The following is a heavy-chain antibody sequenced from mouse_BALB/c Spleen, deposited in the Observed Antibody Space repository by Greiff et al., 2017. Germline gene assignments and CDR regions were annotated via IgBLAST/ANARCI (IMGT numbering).Heavy chain of an antibody. V-gene: IGHV2-9*02. CDR3: AHYDYDRFAY. CDR1: GFSLTSYG. Sequence: VKVVESGPGLVAPSQSLSITCTVSGFSLTSYGVHWVRQPPGKGLEWLGVIWAGGSTNYNSALMSRLSISKDNSKSQVFLKMNSLQTDDTAMYYCAHYDYDRFAYWGQGTLVTVSA. CDR2: IWAGGST. J-gene: IGHJ3*01. D-gene: IGHD2-4*01.